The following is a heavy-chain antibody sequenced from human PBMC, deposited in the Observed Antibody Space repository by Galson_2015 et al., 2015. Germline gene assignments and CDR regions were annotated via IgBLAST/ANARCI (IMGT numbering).Heavy chain of an antibody. J-gene: IGHJ2*01. CDR3: ASTVLNYGGFDL. CDR2: INSDGSST. D-gene: IGHD4-23*01. Sequence: GSLRLSCAASGFTFSSYWMHWVRQAPGKGLVWVSRINSDGSSTSYADSVKGRFTISRDNAKNTLYLQMNSLRAEDTAVYYCASTVLNYGGFDLWGRGTLVTVSS. CDR1: GFTFSSYW. V-gene: IGHV3-74*01.